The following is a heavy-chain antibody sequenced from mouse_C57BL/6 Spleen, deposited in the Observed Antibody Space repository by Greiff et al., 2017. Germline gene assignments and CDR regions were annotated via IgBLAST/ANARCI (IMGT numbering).Heavy chain of an antibody. CDR2: IYPGSGST. J-gene: IGHJ2*01. CDR1: GYTFTSYW. V-gene: IGHV1-55*01. D-gene: IGHD1-1*01. Sequence: QVQLQQPGAELVKPGASVKMSCKASGYTFTSYWITWVKQRPGQGLERIGDIYPGSGSTNYNEKFKSKATLTVDTSSSTAYMQLSSLTSEDSAVYYWARLLYYYGSSYFDYWGQGTTLTVSS. CDR3: ARLLYYYGSSYFDY.